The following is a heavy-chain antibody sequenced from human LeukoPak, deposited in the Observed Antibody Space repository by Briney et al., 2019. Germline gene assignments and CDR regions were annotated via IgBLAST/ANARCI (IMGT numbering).Heavy chain of an antibody. V-gene: IGHV4-59*11. D-gene: IGHD1-14*01. CDR3: ARDQISINALDM. CDR1: GASISGHY. CDR2: ISYIGST. Sequence: PSETLSLTCNVSGASISGHYLTWIRQPPGKGLEWIGYISYIGSTNYNPSLKSRVTISVDTSKNQFSLKLRSVTAADTAVYYCARDQISINALDMRGQGTMVTVSS. J-gene: IGHJ3*02.